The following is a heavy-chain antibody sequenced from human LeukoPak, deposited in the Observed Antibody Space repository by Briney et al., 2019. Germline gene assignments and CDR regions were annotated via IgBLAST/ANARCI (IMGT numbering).Heavy chain of an antibody. CDR3: ASRHGVYAFDI. D-gene: IGHD3-10*01. CDR1: GFTFSSYE. Sequence: GGSLRLSCAASGFTFSSYEMNWVRQAPGKGLEWVSYISSSGSTIYYADSVKGRFTISRDNAKNSLYLQMNSLRAEDTAVYYCASRHGVYAFDIWGQGTMVTVSS. V-gene: IGHV3-48*03. CDR2: ISSSGSTI. J-gene: IGHJ3*02.